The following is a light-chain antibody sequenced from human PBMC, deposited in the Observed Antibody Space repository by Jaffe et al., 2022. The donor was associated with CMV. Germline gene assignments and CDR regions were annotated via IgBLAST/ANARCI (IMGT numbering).Light chain of an antibody. V-gene: IGLV1-47*01. Sequence: QSVLTQPPSASGTPGQTVTISCSGSRSNIGSNSVYWYHQLPGTAPKLIMSKNDQRPSGVPDRISGSKSGTSASLAISGLRSEDEADYYCAAWDDSLRGVVFGGGTKLTVL. CDR2: KND. CDR1: RSNIGSNS. J-gene: IGLJ2*01. CDR3: AAWDDSLRGVV.